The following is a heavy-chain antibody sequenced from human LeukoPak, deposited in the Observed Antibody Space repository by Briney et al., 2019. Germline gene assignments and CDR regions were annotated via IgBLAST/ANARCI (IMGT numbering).Heavy chain of an antibody. Sequence: ASVKVSCKASGYNFTNYGITWVRQAPGQGLEWMGWVSAHDGATDFAQKFQGRVTITQNSSVTTVYMELSSLTSEDTAVYYCARRGLVAGIYDLVYGFDLWGQGTMVTVSS. CDR2: VSAHDGAT. CDR3: ARRGLVAGIYDLVYGFDL. CDR1: GYNFTNYG. D-gene: IGHD3/OR15-3a*01. J-gene: IGHJ3*01. V-gene: IGHV1-18*01.